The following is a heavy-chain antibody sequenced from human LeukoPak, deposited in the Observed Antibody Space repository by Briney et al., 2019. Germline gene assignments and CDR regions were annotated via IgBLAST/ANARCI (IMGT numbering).Heavy chain of an antibody. CDR1: GGSISSSSYY. CDR3: ARLYEGTRPPDY. V-gene: IGHV4-39*01. Sequence: PSETLSLTCTVSGGSISSSSYYWGWIRQPPGKGLEWIGSIYYSGNTYYNPSLKSRVTISVDASKNQLSLTLSSVTAADTAVYYCARLYEGTRPPDYWGQGILVTVSS. D-gene: IGHD2-2*02. J-gene: IGHJ4*02. CDR2: IYYSGNT.